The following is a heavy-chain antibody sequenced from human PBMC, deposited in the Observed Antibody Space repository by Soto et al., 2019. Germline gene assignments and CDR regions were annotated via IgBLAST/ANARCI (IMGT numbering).Heavy chain of an antibody. Sequence: GASVKVSCKASGGTFSSYAISWVRQAPGKGLEWMGGIIPIFGTANYTQKFQGRVTITADESTSTAYMELSSLRSEDTAVYYCAREVGALSFSWGQGTLVTVSS. CDR3: AREVGALSFS. CDR2: IIPIFGTA. V-gene: IGHV1-69*13. D-gene: IGHD1-26*01. CDR1: GGTFSSYA. J-gene: IGHJ4*02.